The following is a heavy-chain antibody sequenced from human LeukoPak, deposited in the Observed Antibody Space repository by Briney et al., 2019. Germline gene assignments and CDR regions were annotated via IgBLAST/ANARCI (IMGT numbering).Heavy chain of an antibody. D-gene: IGHD6-19*01. Sequence: ASVKVSCKASGYTFTSYGISWVRQAPGQRLEWMGWINAGNGNTKYSQKFQGRVTITRDTSASTAYMELSSLRSEDTAVYYCARDRGIAVADRADWFDPWGQGTLVTVSS. J-gene: IGHJ5*02. V-gene: IGHV1-3*01. CDR3: ARDRGIAVADRADWFDP. CDR1: GYTFTSYG. CDR2: INAGNGNT.